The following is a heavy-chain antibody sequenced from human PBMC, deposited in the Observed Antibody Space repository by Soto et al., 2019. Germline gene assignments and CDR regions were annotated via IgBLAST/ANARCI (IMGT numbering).Heavy chain of an antibody. Sequence: SETLSLTCAVYGGSLSGYYWSWIRQPPGKGLEWIGEINHSGSTNYNPSLKSRVTISVDTSKDQLSLKLSSVTAADTAVYYCARGGFSKILDFWGQGTLVTVSS. D-gene: IGHD3-3*02. CDR3: ARGGFSKILDF. CDR1: GGSLSGYY. CDR2: INHSGST. V-gene: IGHV4-34*01. J-gene: IGHJ4*02.